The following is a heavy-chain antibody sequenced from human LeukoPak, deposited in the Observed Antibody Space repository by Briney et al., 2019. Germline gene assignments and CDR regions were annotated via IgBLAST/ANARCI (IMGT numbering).Heavy chain of an antibody. V-gene: IGHV4-34*01. CDR1: GGSFSGYY. J-gene: IGHJ4*02. CDR3: ARARENGRYWAY. Sequence: TSSETLSLTCAVXGGSFSGYYWSWXXQPXGKGLEWIGEINHSGSTNYNPSLKSRVTISVDTSKNQFSLKLSSVTAADTAVYXXARARENGRYWAYWGQGTLVTVSS. D-gene: IGHD6-19*01. CDR2: INHSGST.